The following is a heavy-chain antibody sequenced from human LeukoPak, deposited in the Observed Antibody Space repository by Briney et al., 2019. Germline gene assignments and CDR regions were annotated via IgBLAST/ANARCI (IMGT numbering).Heavy chain of an antibody. CDR3: ARQTGSGLFILP. J-gene: IGHJ4*02. V-gene: IGHV4-39*01. CDR2: IYYSGNT. D-gene: IGHD3/OR15-3a*01. Sequence: SETLSLTCTVSGVSISSSNSYWGWIRQPPGEGLEWIGSIYYSGNTYYNASLKSQVSISIDTSKNQFSLRLTSVTAADTAVYYCARQTGSGLFILPGGQGTLVTVSS. CDR1: GVSISSSNSY.